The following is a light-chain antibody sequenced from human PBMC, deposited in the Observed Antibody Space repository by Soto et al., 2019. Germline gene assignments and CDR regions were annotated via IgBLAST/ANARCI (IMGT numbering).Light chain of an antibody. CDR3: QQYGSSPLT. V-gene: IGKV3-20*01. CDR1: QSVSSSY. J-gene: IGKJ4*01. Sequence: EIVLTQSPGTLCLSPGERATLSCRANQSVSSSYLAWYQQKPGQAPRLLIYGASSRATGIPDRFSGSGSGTDFTLTISRLEPEDFAVYYGQQYGSSPLTFGGGTKVEIK. CDR2: GAS.